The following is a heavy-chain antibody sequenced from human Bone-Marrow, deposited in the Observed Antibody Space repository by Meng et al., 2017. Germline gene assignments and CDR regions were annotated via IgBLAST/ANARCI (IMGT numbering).Heavy chain of an antibody. CDR1: GYTFTPYA. Sequence: VKRLQSGSELKKPGASVKVSCKASGYTFTPYAINWLRQAPGQGLEWMGWIDTNTGNPTYAQGFTGRFVFSLDTSVSTAYLQISSLKADDTAVYYCTRDGYSDCSSTSCFDYWGQGTLVTVSS. V-gene: IGHV7-4-1*02. CDR3: TRDGYSDCSSTSCFDY. J-gene: IGHJ4*02. D-gene: IGHD2-2*01. CDR2: IDTNTGNP.